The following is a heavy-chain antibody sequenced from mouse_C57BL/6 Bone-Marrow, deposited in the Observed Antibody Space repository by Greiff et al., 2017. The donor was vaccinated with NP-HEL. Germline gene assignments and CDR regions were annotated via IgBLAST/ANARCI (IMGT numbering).Heavy chain of an antibody. CDR1: GYTFTSYW. D-gene: IGHD6-2*01. Sequence: QVQLQQPGTELVKPGASVKLSCKASGYTFTSYWMHWVKQRPGQGLEWIGNINPSNGGTKYNQKFKSKATLTADKSSSTAYMQLSSLTSEDSAVYYCARWAVSDDWSLYAKCCWGPGATVTVST. CDR3: ARWAVSDDWSLYAKCC. CDR2: INPSNGGT. V-gene: IGHV1-53*01. J-gene: IGHJ4*01.